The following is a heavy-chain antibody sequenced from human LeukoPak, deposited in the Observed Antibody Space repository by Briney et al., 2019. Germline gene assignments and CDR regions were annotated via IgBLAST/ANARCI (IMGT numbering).Heavy chain of an antibody. CDR3: AKPHIVMVTAIFWFDP. V-gene: IGHV3-23*01. D-gene: IGHD2-21*02. J-gene: IGHJ5*02. CDR2: ISGSGGST. Sequence: GGSLRLSCAASGFTFSSYAMSWVRQAPGKGLEWVSAISGSGGSTYYADSVKGRFTISRDNSKNTLYLQMNSLRAEDTAVYYCAKPHIVMVTAIFWFDPWGQGTLVTVSS. CDR1: GFTFSSYA.